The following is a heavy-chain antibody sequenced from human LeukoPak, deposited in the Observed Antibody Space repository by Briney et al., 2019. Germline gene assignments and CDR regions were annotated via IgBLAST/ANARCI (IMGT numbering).Heavy chain of an antibody. D-gene: IGHD3-22*01. J-gene: IGHJ4*02. V-gene: IGHV1-24*01. CDR3: ATGPYYDSSGYYSVDY. CDR1: GYTLTELS. Sequence: GASVKVSCKVSGYTLTELSMHWVRQAPGKGLEWMGGFDPEDGETIYAQKFQGRVTMTEDTSTDTAYMELSSLRSEDTAVYYCATGPYYDSSGYYSVDYWGQGTLVTASS. CDR2: FDPEDGET.